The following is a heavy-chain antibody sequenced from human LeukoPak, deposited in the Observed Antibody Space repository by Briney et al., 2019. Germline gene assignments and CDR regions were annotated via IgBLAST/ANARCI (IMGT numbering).Heavy chain of an antibody. CDR2: TKTDGSST. D-gene: IGHD1-26*01. CDR3: TTLYSGAMDY. Sequence: GGSLRLSCAASGFSFNTYWMYWVRQVPEKGLVWVPRTKTDGSSTSYADSVKGRFTISRDNAKNTLYLQMNSLRAEDTAVYYCTTLYSGAMDYWGQGTLVTVSS. J-gene: IGHJ4*02. CDR1: GFSFNTYW. V-gene: IGHV3-74*01.